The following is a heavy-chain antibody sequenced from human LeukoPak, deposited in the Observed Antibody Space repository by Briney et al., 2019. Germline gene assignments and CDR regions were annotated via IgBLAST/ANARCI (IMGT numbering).Heavy chain of an antibody. CDR2: ISGSAGST. CDR3: AKGHIVVVVAATPRGAYGMDV. Sequence: GGSLRLSCAASGFAFSSYAMSWVRQSPGKGLEWVAGISGSAGSTNHADSVKGRFTISRDNSKNTLHLQMNSLRAEDTAVYYCAKGHIVVVVAATPRGAYGMDVWGQGTTVTVSS. CDR1: GFAFSSYA. V-gene: IGHV3-23*01. J-gene: IGHJ6*02. D-gene: IGHD2-15*01.